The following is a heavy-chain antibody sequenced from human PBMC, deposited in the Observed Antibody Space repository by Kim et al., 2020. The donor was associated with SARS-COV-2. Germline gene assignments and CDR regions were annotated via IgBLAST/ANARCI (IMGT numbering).Heavy chain of an antibody. CDR2: IYHSGST. CDR3: AREGARGYSYDDY. D-gene: IGHD5-18*01. J-gene: IGHJ4*02. V-gene: IGHV4-38-2*02. Sequence: SETLSLTCTVSGYSISSGYYWGWIRQPPGKGLEWIGSIYHSGSTYYNPSLKSRVTIAVDTSKNQFSLKLSSVTAADTAVYYCAREGARGYSYDDYWGQGTLVTVSS. CDR1: GYSISSGYY.